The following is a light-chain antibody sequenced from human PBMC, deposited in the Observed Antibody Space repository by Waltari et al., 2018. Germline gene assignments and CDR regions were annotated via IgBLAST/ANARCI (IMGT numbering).Light chain of an antibody. J-gene: IGKJ3*01. CDR3: QQYGSSRGFT. V-gene: IGKV3-20*01. CDR1: QSVSRSY. CDR2: CAS. Sequence: EIVLTQSPGTLSLSPGERATLSCRASQSVSRSYLAWYQQKPGQAPRLLIYCASRRATGIPDRFSGSWSGTDFTLTISRLEPEDFAVYYCQQYGSSRGFTFGPGTKVDIK.